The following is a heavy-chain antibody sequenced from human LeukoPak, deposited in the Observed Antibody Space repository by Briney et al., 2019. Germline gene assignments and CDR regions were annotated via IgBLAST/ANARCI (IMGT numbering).Heavy chain of an antibody. V-gene: IGHV4-30-4*08. CDR3: ARDVIWSGSFDI. CDR2: IYYSGST. J-gene: IGHJ3*02. CDR1: GGSISSGDYN. Sequence: SETLSLTCTVSGGSISSGDYNWSWIRQPPGKGLEWIGYIYYSGSTYYNPSLKSRVTISLDTSKNQFSLKLSSVTAADTAVYYCARDVIWSGSFDIWGQGTMVTVSS. D-gene: IGHD3-3*01.